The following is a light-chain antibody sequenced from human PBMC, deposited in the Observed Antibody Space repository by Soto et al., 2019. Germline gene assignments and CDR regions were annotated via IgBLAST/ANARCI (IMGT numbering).Light chain of an antibody. CDR2: GAS. J-gene: IGKJ1*01. CDR1: QSVSSSY. Sequence: EIVLTQSPGTLSFSPGERATLSCSASQSVSSSYLAWYQQKPGQAPRLLIYGASSRATGIPDRFSGSGSGTDFTLTISRLEPEDFAVYYCQQYGRSPWTFGQGTKVDIK. V-gene: IGKV3-20*01. CDR3: QQYGRSPWT.